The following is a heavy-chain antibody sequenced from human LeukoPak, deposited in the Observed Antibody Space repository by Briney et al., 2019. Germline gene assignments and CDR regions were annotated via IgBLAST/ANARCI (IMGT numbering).Heavy chain of an antibody. D-gene: IGHD4/OR15-4a*01. CDR2: IIPIFGTA. V-gene: IGHV1-69*13. CDR1: GGTFSSYA. CDR3: ARRPRLSDAFDI. J-gene: IGHJ3*02. Sequence: SVKVSCKASGGTFSSYAISWVRQAPGQGLEWMGGIIPIFGTANYAQKFQGRVTITADESTSTAYMELSSLRSEDTAVYCCARRPRLSDAFDIWGQGTMVTVSS.